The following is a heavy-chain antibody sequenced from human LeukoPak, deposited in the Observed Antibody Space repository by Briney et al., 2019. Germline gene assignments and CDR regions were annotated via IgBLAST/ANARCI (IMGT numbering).Heavy chain of an antibody. Sequence: PGRSLRLSCAASGFTFSIYWMSWVRQGPGKGLVWVSRINSHGTSTNYADSVKGRFTVSRDNSKNTLYLQMNSLRVEDTAVYYCASSLVGDGRGYDAFDIWGQGTMVTVSS. D-gene: IGHD1-26*01. CDR1: GFTFSIYW. J-gene: IGHJ3*02. V-gene: IGHV3-74*01. CDR3: ASSLVGDGRGYDAFDI. CDR2: INSHGTST.